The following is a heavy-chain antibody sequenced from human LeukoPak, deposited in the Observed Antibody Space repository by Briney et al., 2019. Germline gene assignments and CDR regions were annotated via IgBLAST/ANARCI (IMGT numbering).Heavy chain of an antibody. D-gene: IGHD3-10*01. CDR2: IYHSGST. Sequence: PSETLSLTCTVSGGSISSGGYSWSWIRQPPGKGLEWIGYIYHSGSTYYNPSLKSRVTISVDRSKNQFSLKLSSVTAADTAVYYCARTPYYGSGLDWFDPWGQGTLVTVSS. V-gene: IGHV4-30-2*01. CDR1: GGSISSGGYS. J-gene: IGHJ5*02. CDR3: ARTPYYGSGLDWFDP.